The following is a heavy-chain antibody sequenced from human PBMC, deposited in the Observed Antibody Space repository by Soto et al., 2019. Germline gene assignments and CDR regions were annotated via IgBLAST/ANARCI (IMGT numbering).Heavy chain of an antibody. CDR1: GGSFSGYY. V-gene: IGHV4-34*01. J-gene: IGHJ4*02. CDR3: ARFGGVAARTFYY. D-gene: IGHD3-16*01. Sequence: SETPSLTFDVYGGSFSGYYWRWIRQPPGKGLEWIGEINHSGSTNYNPSLKSRVTISVDTSKNQFSLKLTSVTAADTAVYYCARFGGVAARTFYYWGQEIVVT. CDR2: INHSGST.